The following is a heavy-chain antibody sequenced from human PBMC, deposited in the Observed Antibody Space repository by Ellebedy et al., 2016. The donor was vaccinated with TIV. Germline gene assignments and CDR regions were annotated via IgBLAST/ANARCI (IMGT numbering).Heavy chain of an antibody. CDR3: AKDKDVLLWFGESGFDY. J-gene: IGHJ4*02. CDR2: ISGSGGST. CDR1: GFTFSSYA. D-gene: IGHD3-10*01. V-gene: IGHV3-23*01. Sequence: GGSLRLSXAASGFTFSSYAMSWVRQAPGKGLEWVSAISGSGGSTYYADSVKGRFTISRDNSKNTLYLQMNSLRAEDTAVYYCAKDKDVLLWFGESGFDYWGQGTLVTVSS.